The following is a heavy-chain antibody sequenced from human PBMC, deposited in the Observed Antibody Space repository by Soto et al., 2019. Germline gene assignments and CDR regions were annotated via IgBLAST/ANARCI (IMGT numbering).Heavy chain of an antibody. J-gene: IGHJ5*02. CDR2: INPNSGGR. V-gene: IGHV1-2*02. Sequence: QVQLVQSGAEVKKPGASVKFSCKASGYTFTGYYMHWVRQAPGQGLEWMGWINPNSGGRNYAQKFKGRVTITRDTSISTAYMELSRLRSDDTAVYYCAREVMTTDHNWFDPWGQGTLVTGS. CDR1: GYTFTGYY. D-gene: IGHD4-17*01. CDR3: AREVMTTDHNWFDP.